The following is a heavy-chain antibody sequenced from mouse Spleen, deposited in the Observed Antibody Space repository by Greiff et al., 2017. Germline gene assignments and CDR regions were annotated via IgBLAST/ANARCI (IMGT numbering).Heavy chain of an antibody. Sequence: EVMLVESGGGLVKPGGSLKLSCAASGFTFSSYGMSWVRQTPEKRLEWVATISGGGSYTYYPDSVKGRFTISRDNAKNNLYLQMSSLRSEDTALYYCARGRPFITTVVAKDAMDYWGQGTSVTVSS. CDR2: ISGGGSYT. J-gene: IGHJ4*01. D-gene: IGHD1-1*01. CDR1: GFTFSSYG. V-gene: IGHV5-9-2*01. CDR3: ARGRPFITTVVAKDAMDY.